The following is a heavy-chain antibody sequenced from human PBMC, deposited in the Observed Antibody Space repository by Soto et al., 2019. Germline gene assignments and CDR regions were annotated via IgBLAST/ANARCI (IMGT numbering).Heavy chain of an antibody. CDR1: GGCISSSSYY. V-gene: IGHV4-39*01. CDR3: AAPKYSSGWSPHDAFDI. CDR2: IYYSGST. Sequence: SETLSLTCTVSGGCISSSSYYGSWIRQPPGKGLEWIGSIYYSGSTYYNPSLKSRVTISVDTSKNQFSLKLSSVTAADTAVYYCAAPKYSSGWSPHDAFDIWGQGTMVTVSS. D-gene: IGHD6-19*01. J-gene: IGHJ3*02.